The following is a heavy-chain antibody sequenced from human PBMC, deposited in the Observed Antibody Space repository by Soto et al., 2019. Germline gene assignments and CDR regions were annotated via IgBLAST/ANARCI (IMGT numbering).Heavy chain of an antibody. CDR1: GGSISSGGYY. D-gene: IGHD3-3*01. J-gene: IGHJ5*02. CDR2: IYYSGST. CDR3: ARNIFGVVITFDP. V-gene: IGHV4-31*03. Sequence: SETLSLTCTVSGGSISSGGYYWSWIRQHPGKGLEWIGYIYYSGSTYYNPSLKSRVTISVDTSKNQFSLKLSSVTAADTAVYYCARNIFGVVITFDPWGQGTLVTVSS.